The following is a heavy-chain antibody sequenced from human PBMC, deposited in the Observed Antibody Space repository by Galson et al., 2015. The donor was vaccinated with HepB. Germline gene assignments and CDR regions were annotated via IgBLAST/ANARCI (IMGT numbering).Heavy chain of an antibody. CDR1: GYSFTSYW. V-gene: IGHV5-51*01. CDR2: IYPGDSDT. D-gene: IGHD3-9*01. CDR3: ARTYYDILTGLGWWYYGMDV. J-gene: IGHJ6*02. Sequence: QSGAEVKKPGESLKISCKGSGYSFTSYWIGWVRQMPGKGLEWMGIIYPGDSDTRYSPSFQGQVTISADKSISTAYLQWSSLKASDTAMYYCARTYYDILTGLGWWYYGMDVWGQGTTVTVSS.